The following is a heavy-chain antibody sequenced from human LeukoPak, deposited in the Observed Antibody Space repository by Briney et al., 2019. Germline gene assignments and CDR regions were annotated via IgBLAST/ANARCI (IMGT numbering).Heavy chain of an antibody. CDR2: ISASGGST. D-gene: IGHD2-15*01. J-gene: IGHJ4*02. V-gene: IGHV3-23*01. CDR3: AKDRYCSGGSCSGDFDY. Sequence: PGGSLRLSCAASGFTFSNYALSWVRQAPGEGLEWVSGISASGGSTYYADSVKGRFTISRDNSKNTLYVQMNSLRAEDTAVYYCAKDRYCSGGSCSGDFDYWGQGTLVTVSS. CDR1: GFTFSNYA.